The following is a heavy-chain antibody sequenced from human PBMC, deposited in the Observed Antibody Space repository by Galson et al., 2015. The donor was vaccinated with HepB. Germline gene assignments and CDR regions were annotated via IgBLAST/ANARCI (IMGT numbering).Heavy chain of an antibody. CDR1: GFSLSTSGVG. V-gene: IGHV2-5*02. D-gene: IGHD2-2*01. J-gene: IGHJ3*02. Sequence: PALVKPTQTLTLTCTFSGFSLSTSGVGVGWIRQPPGKALEWLALIYWDDDKLNSPSLKSRLTITKDTSKTQVVLTMTNIDPVDTATYFCAHRRHQLLNAFDIWGQGTMVAVSS. CDR3: AHRRHQLLNAFDI. CDR2: IYWDDDK.